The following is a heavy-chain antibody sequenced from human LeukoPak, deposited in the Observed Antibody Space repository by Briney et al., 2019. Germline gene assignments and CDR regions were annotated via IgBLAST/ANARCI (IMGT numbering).Heavy chain of an antibody. CDR3: AKGSAIQLWSSFDY. J-gene: IGHJ4*02. Sequence: PGGSLRLSCAASGFIFSSYGMHWVRQAPGEGVEWVAYIRSDGSNKDYADSVKGRFTISRDNSKNTLFLQMNSLRPEDTAVFYCAKGSAIQLWSSFDYRGQGSLVTVSS. CDR2: IRSDGSNK. V-gene: IGHV3-30*02. D-gene: IGHD5-18*01. CDR1: GFIFSSYG.